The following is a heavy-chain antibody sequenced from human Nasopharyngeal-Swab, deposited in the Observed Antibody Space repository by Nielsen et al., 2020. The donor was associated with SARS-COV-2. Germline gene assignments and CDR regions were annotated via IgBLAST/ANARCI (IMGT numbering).Heavy chain of an antibody. CDR3: ARCITVIQGGPYYYYFGMDV. Sequence: WIRQSPSRGLEWLGRTYYRSKWYTDYAISVKSRITLNRDTSKNQFSLQLDSVTAADTAVYYCARCITVIQGGPYYYYFGMDVWGQGTTVTVSS. V-gene: IGHV6-1*01. D-gene: IGHD3-10*01. J-gene: IGHJ6*02. CDR2: TYYRSKWYT.